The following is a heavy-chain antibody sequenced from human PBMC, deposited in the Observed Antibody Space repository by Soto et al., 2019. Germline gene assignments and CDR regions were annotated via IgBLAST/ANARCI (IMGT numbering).Heavy chain of an antibody. Sequence: GGSLRLCCAASGFTFSSYSMNWVRQAPGKGLEWVSYISSSSNTIYYADSVKGRFTISRDNAKNSLYLQMNSLRAEDTAVYYCARDSSGYLNWFDPWGQGTLVTVSS. CDR2: ISSSSNTI. D-gene: IGHD3-22*01. CDR3: ARDSSGYLNWFDP. CDR1: GFTFSSYS. V-gene: IGHV3-48*01. J-gene: IGHJ5*02.